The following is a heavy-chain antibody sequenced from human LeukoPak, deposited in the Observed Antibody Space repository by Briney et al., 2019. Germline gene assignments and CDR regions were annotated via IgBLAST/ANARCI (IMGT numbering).Heavy chain of an antibody. CDR2: ISSSSSTI. Sequence: PGGSLRLSCAASGFTFSSYSMNWVRQAPGKGLEWVSYISSSSSTIYYADSVKGRFTISRDNAKNSLYLQMNSLRAEDTAVYYCAKRGELHYWGQGTLVTVSS. V-gene: IGHV3-48*01. J-gene: IGHJ4*02. CDR3: AKRGELHY. CDR1: GFTFSSYS. D-gene: IGHD1-26*01.